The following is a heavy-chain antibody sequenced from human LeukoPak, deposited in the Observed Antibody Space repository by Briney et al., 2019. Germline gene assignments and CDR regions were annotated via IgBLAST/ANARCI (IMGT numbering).Heavy chain of an antibody. J-gene: IGHJ4*02. D-gene: IGHD4-17*01. V-gene: IGHV3-23*01. Sequence: PGGSLRLSCAASGSTFSNYAMTWVRQAPGKGLEWVSSVTASGGGSYYAGSVKGRFTISRDNSRNTLYLQMNSLGVGDTALYYCAKDQYYGDRAVTHFDYWGQGALVTVSS. CDR3: AKDQYYGDRAVTHFDY. CDR2: VTASGGGS. CDR1: GSTFSNYA.